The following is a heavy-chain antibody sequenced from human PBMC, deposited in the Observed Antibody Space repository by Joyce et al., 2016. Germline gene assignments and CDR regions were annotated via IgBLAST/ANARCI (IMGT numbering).Heavy chain of an antibody. D-gene: IGHD2-8*01. J-gene: IGHJ4*02. Sequence: EVQLVESGGGLVKPGGSLILSCAASGFTCSSYSMSWVRQAAGKGVEWVSSLSSSSSDIKYTDSVKGRFTISRDNAKNSLYLQMNSLRVEDTAVYYCARSSYTNGIFDYWGQGALVTVSS. CDR3: ARSSYTNGIFDY. CDR2: LSSSSSDI. V-gene: IGHV3-21*01. CDR1: GFTCSSYS.